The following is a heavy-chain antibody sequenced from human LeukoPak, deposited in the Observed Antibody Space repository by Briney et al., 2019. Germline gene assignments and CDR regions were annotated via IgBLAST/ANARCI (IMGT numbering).Heavy chain of an antibody. CDR2: IHYDGSNK. J-gene: IGHJ4*02. D-gene: IGHD6-19*01. CDR3: AKVHGLFSSGWPFYFDS. Sequence: GGSLRLSCAASGFTFSSYAVHWVRQAPGKGLEWVAFIHYDGSNKFYVDSLNGRFTISRDNSKSTVFLQMNSLRPEDTAVYYCAKVHGLFSSGWPFYFDSWGQGTLVTVSS. CDR1: GFTFSSYA. V-gene: IGHV3-30*02.